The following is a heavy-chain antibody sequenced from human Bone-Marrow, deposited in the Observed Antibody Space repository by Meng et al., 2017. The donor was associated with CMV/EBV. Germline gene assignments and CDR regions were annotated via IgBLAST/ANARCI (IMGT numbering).Heavy chain of an antibody. V-gene: IGHV3-7*01. J-gene: IGHJ4*02. CDR2: IKQDGSEK. CDR3: ARKMTKILVFDY. D-gene: IGHD4-11*01. CDR1: GFTFSSYW. Sequence: GESLKISCAASGFTFSSYWMSWVRQAPGKGLEWVANIKQDGSEKYYVDSVKGRFTISRDNAKNSLYLQMNSLRAEDTAVYYCARKMTKILVFDYWGQGTRVTVSS.